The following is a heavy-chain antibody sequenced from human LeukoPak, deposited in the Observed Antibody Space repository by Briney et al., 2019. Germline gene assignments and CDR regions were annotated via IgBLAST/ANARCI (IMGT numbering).Heavy chain of an antibody. Sequence: NPSETLSLTCTVSGGSISSYYWSWIRQPPGKGLEWIGYIYYSGSTNYNPSLKSRVTISVDTSKNQFSLKLSSVTAADTAVYYCATTPSRSDWYFDLWGRGTLVTVSS. CDR1: GGSISSYY. J-gene: IGHJ2*01. CDR2: IYYSGST. V-gene: IGHV4-59*01. CDR3: ATTPSRSDWYFDL. D-gene: IGHD4-23*01.